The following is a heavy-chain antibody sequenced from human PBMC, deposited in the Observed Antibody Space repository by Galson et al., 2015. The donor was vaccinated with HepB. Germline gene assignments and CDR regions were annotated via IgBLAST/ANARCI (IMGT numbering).Heavy chain of an antibody. CDR2: ISYDGSNK. Sequence: SLRLSCAASGFTFSSYAMHWVRQAPGKGLEWVAVISYDGSNKYYADSVKGRFTISRDNSKNTLYLQMNSLRAEDTAVYYCARGRQEWLAGGRFGYWGQGTLVTVSS. CDR3: ARGRQEWLAGGRFGY. V-gene: IGHV3-30-3*01. J-gene: IGHJ4*02. CDR1: GFTFSSYA. D-gene: IGHD6-19*01.